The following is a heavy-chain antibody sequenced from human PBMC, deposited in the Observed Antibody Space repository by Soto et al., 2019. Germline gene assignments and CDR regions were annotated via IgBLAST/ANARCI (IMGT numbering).Heavy chain of an antibody. V-gene: IGHV1-18*01. CDR2: ITTDKGKT. CDR3: ARGIAAAGKNVYYYGMDV. CDR1: GYTFTSYG. D-gene: IGHD6-13*01. J-gene: IGHJ6*02. Sequence: ASVKVSCKTSGYTFTSYGISRVRQAPGQGLEGMGWITTDKGKTTYAQKFQGRVTMTRDTSTSTVYMELSSLRSEDTAVYYCARGIAAAGKNVYYYGMDVWGQGTTVTVSS.